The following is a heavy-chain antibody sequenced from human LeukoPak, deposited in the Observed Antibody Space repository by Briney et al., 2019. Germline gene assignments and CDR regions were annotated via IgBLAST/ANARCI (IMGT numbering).Heavy chain of an antibody. D-gene: IGHD1-26*01. Sequence: PGGSLKLSCAGSGFIFGDSAIHWVRQDSGKGLEWVGLIDRKVKGYATAFAASVKGRFTISRDDSQNTAFLHMDTLKTEDTALYYCTKDGGTYNWLDPWGQGTLVTVSS. CDR2: IDRKVKGYAT. CDR3: TKDGGTYNWLDP. CDR1: GFIFGDSA. V-gene: IGHV3-73*01. J-gene: IGHJ5*02.